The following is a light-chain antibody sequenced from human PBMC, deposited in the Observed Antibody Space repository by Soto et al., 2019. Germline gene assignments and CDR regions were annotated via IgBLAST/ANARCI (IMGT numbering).Light chain of an antibody. CDR3: QSYDNSLSASV. V-gene: IGLV1-40*01. J-gene: IGLJ2*01. CDR1: RSNIGAGHV. Sequence: QTVVTQPPSVSGAPGQRITISCTGSRSNIGAGHVVHWYQQFPGRAPNLLIYGSSNRPSGVPDRFSGSKSGTSASLAITGLQAEDEADYYCQSYDNSLSASVFGGRTKLTVL. CDR2: GSS.